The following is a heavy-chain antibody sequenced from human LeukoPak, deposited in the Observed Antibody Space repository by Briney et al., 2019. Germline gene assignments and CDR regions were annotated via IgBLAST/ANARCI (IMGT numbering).Heavy chain of an antibody. V-gene: IGHV3-38*03. J-gene: IGHJ6*03. D-gene: IGHD3-3*01. CDR3: ARGNGVTIFGVDQGTYYMDV. CDR2: ISGGST. CDR1: GFTVSSNE. Sequence: GGSLRLSCAASGFTVSSNEMSWVRQAPGKGLEWVSSISGGSTYYADSRKGRFTISKDNSKNTLYLQMNSLKTEDTAVYYCARGNGVTIFGVDQGTYYMDVWGKGTTVTVSS.